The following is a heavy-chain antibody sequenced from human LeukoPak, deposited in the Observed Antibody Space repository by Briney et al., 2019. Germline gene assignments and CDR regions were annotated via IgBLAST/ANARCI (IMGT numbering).Heavy chain of an antibody. Sequence: KSAGSLRLSCAASGFTFTSYTMNWVRQAPGKGLEWVSSISSSSNYIYYADSVKGRFTISRDNAKNPLYLQMNSLRAEDTAVYYCARESPEWGYFDYWGQGTLVTVSS. J-gene: IGHJ4*02. D-gene: IGHD3-16*01. V-gene: IGHV3-21*01. CDR3: ARESPEWGYFDY. CDR1: GFTFTSYT. CDR2: ISSSSNYI.